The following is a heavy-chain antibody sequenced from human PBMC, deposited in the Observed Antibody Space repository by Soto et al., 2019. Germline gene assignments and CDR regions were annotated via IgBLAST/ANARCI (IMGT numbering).Heavy chain of an antibody. Sequence: QVQLQQWGAGLLKPSETLSLTCAVNGGSFTGYYWSWVRQPPGKGLEWIGEITDGGSTNYSPSLRSRVTIAADTSKRQLSLKVTSVTAADTAVYYCARGQEGVVATHWDQGSLVTVSS. V-gene: IGHV4-34*01. CDR2: ITDGGST. J-gene: IGHJ4*02. CDR3: ARGQEGVVATH. D-gene: IGHD2-15*01. CDR1: GGSFTGYY.